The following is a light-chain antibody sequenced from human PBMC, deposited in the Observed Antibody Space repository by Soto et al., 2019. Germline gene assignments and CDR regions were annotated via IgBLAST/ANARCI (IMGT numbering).Light chain of an antibody. CDR2: EVT. CDR3: SSFTGSSSWV. CDR1: SSDVGGYNY. Sequence: QSALTQPASVSGSPGQSIAISCTGTSSDVGGYNYVSWYQQHPGKAPTLIIYEVTNRPSGVSIRFSGSKSGNTASLSISGLQAEDEADYYCSSFTGSSSWVFGGGTKVTVL. V-gene: IGLV2-14*01. J-gene: IGLJ3*02.